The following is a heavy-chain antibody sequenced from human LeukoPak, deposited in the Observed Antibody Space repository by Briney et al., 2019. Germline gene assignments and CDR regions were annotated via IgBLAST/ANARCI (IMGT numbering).Heavy chain of an antibody. CDR2: MNPNSGNT. CDR3: AKGSGSGWYGWFAP. V-gene: IGHV1-8*01. CDR1: GYTFKSYD. J-gene: IGHJ5*02. Sequence: GASVKVSCKASGYTFKSYDINWVRQATGQGLEWMGWMNPNSGNTGYAQKFQGRVSMTRNISISTAYMELSSLRSEDTALYYCAKGSGSGWYGWFAPWGQGTLVTVSS. D-gene: IGHD6-19*01.